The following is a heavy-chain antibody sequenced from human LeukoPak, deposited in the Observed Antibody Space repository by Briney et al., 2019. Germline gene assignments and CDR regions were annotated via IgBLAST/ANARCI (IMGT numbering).Heavy chain of an antibody. CDR1: GYTFTGYY. CDR3: ARDQTERATVVVPAATYYYYGMDV. J-gene: IGHJ6*02. Sequence: ASVKVSCKASGYTFTGYYMHWVRQAPGQGLEWMGWINPISGGTNYAQKFQGRVTMTRDTSISTAYMELSRLRSDDTAVYYCARDQTERATVVVPAATYYYYGMDVWGQGTTVTVSS. CDR2: INPISGGT. V-gene: IGHV1-2*02. D-gene: IGHD2-2*01.